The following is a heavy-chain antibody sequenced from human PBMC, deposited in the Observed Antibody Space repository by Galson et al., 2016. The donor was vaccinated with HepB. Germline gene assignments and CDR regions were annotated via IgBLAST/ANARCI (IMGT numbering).Heavy chain of an antibody. J-gene: IGHJ5*02. V-gene: IGHV1-46*04. D-gene: IGHD3-22*01. CDR2: INPNDGRR. CDR1: GYSFTTYY. CDR3: ARDAGDYYDDSWTPYNWFDP. Sequence: SVKVSCKASGYSFTTYYMHWVRQAPGQGLEWMGMINPNDGRRKYTQKLQGRVTMTTDTSTSTVYMDLSSLRSEDTAMYYCARDAGDYYDDSWTPYNWFDPWGQGTLVTVSS.